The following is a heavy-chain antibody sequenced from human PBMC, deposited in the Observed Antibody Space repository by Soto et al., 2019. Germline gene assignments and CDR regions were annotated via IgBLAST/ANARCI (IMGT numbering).Heavy chain of an antibody. V-gene: IGHV3-11*01. CDR2: ISSRGSTI. J-gene: IGHJ6*02. CDR3: ARDFVDTAMFNVYTYVDYYAMDV. Sequence: QVQLVESGGGLVKPGGSLRLSCAASGFTFSDYYMSWIRQAPGKGLERVSYISSRGSTIYYADSVKGRFTISRDNAKKSLYLQMNSLRAEDTAVYYCARDFVDTAMFNVYTYVDYYAMDVWFQGTTGTVSS. D-gene: IGHD5-18*01. CDR1: GFTFSDYY.